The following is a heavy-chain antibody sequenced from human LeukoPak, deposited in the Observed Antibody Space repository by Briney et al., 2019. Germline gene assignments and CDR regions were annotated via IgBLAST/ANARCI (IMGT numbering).Heavy chain of an antibody. Sequence: SETLSLTCTVSGGSISSYYWSWIRQPPGKGLEWIGYIYYSGSTNYNPSLKSRVTISVDTSKNQFSLKLSSVTAADTAVYYCARDGGQLVQSHYYYGMDVWGQGTTVTVSS. CDR3: ARDGGQLVQSHYYYGMDV. J-gene: IGHJ6*02. CDR2: IYYSGST. CDR1: GGSISSYY. D-gene: IGHD6-13*01. V-gene: IGHV4-59*01.